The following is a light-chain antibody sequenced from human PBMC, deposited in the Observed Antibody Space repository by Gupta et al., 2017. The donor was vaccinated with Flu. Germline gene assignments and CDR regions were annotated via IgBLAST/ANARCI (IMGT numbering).Light chain of an antibody. CDR3: QQYGNSPRT. Sequence: EIVLTQSPGTLSLSPGERATLSCRASQSIAVTYLAWYQQKPGQTPRIVIYGASSRATGIPDRFSGSGSVTDFTLTISRLEPEDFSVYYCQQYGNSPRTFGQGTKVEIK. J-gene: IGKJ1*01. V-gene: IGKV3-20*01. CDR2: GAS. CDR1: QSIAVTY.